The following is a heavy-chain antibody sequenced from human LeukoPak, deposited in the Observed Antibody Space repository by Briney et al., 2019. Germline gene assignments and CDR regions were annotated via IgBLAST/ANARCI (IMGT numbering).Heavy chain of an antibody. D-gene: IGHD1-26*01. CDR1: GGSISSSSYY. CDR3: AGHTPYSGSYYGSKLVSYYYYMDV. V-gene: IGHV4-39*01. Sequence: PSETLSLTCTVSGGSISSSSYYWGWIRQPPGKGLEWIGSIYYSGSTYYNPSLKSRVTISVDTSKNQFSLKLSSVTAADTAVYYCAGHTPYSGSYYGSKLVSYYYYMDVWGKGTTVTVSS. J-gene: IGHJ6*03. CDR2: IYYSGST.